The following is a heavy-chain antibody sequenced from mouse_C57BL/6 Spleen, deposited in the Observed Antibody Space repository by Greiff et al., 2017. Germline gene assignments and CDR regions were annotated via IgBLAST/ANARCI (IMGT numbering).Heavy chain of an antibody. J-gene: IGHJ4*01. CDR3: ARMGGYYGSSSYAMEY. D-gene: IGHD1-1*01. V-gene: IGHV1-61*01. CDR2: IYPSDSET. CDR1: GYTFTSYW. Sequence: VQLQQPGAELVRPGSSVKLSCKASGYTFTSYWMDWVKQRPGQGLEWIGNIYPSDSETHYNQKFKDKATLTVDKSSSTAYMQLSSLTSEDSAVYECARMGGYYGSSSYAMEYWGQGTSVTVSS.